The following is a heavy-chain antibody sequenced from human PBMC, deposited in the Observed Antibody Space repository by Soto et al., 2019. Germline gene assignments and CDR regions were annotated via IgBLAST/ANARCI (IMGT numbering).Heavy chain of an antibody. J-gene: IGHJ6*02. CDR2: ISYDGSNK. D-gene: IGHD5-12*01. V-gene: IGHV3-30-3*01. Sequence: QVQLVESGGGVVQPGRSLRLSCAASGFTFSSYAMHWVRQAPGKGLEWVAVISYDGSNKYYADSVKGRFTISRDNSKNKLYLQMNSLRAEDTAVYYCARDRATHTYYYYGMDVWGQGTTVTVSS. CDR1: GFTFSSYA. CDR3: ARDRATHTYYYYGMDV.